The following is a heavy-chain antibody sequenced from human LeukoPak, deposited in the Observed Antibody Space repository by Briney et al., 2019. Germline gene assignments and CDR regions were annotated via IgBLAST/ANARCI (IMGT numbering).Heavy chain of an antibody. Sequence: PSVKVSCTASGGTFSSYAISWVRQAPGQGLEWMGRIIPIFGIANYAQKFQGRVTITADKSTSTAYMELSSLRSEDTAVYYCARDMTVTTSSDYYYGMDVWGQGTTVTVSS. CDR3: ARDMTVTTSSDYYYGMDV. D-gene: IGHD4-17*01. CDR1: GGTFSSYA. J-gene: IGHJ6*02. CDR2: IIPIFGIA. V-gene: IGHV1-69*04.